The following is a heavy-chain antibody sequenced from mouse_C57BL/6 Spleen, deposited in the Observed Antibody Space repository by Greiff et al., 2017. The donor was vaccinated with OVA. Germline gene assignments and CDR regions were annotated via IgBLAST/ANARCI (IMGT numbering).Heavy chain of an antibody. CDR1: GFTFSSYT. Sequence: DVQLVESGGGLVKPGGSLKLSCAASGFTFSSYTMSWVRQTPEKRLEWVATISGGGGNTYYPDSVKGRFTISRDNAKNTLYLQMSSLRSEDTALYYCARLGDGYHYFDYWGQGTTLTVAS. V-gene: IGHV5-9*01. CDR3: ARLGDGYHYFDY. J-gene: IGHJ2*01. CDR2: ISGGGGNT. D-gene: IGHD2-3*01.